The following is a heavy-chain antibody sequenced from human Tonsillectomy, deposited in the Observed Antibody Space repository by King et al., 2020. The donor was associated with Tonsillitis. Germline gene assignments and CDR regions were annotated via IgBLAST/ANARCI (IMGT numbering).Heavy chain of an antibody. D-gene: IGHD3-10*01. CDR2: IEQDGSEK. J-gene: IGHJ6*02. Sequence: VQLLESGGGLVQPGGSLRLSCAASGFTFSAYWMTWVRQAPGKGLEWVANIEQDGSEKYYVDSVKGRFTISRDNAKNSLSLQMNSLRDEDTAVYYCARHNSATYYYGSGSPFYYYGMDVWGQGTSVTVSS. CDR3: ARHNSATYYYGSGSPFYYYGMDV. CDR1: GFTFSAYW. V-gene: IGHV3-7*01.